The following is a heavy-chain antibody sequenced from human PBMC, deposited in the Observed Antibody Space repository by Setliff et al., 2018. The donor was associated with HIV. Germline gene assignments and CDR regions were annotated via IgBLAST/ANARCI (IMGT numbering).Heavy chain of an antibody. CDR3: ARNRISGSYVHWYFDL. V-gene: IGHV4-39*07. J-gene: IGHJ2*01. D-gene: IGHD3-10*01. Sequence: PSETLSLTCTVSNGSISSSTYYWGWIRQPPGKGLEWIGSIYYTGSTYYNPSLKSRVTISVDTSKNQFSLKLSSVTAADTAVYYCARNRISGSYVHWYFDLWGRGTLVTVSS. CDR1: NGSISSSTYY. CDR2: IYYTGST.